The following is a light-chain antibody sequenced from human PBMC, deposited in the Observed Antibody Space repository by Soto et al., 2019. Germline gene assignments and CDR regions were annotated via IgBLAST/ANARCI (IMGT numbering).Light chain of an antibody. CDR2: AAS. V-gene: IGKV1-9*01. CDR1: QGIGTN. J-gene: IGKJ5*01. CDR3: QQLKSYPVT. Sequence: DIQLTQSPSFLSASVGDRVTITCRASQGIGTNLAWFQQKPGKAPKLLIYAASTFESGVPSRFGGSGSGTEFTLTISSLQPEDFASYYCQQLKSYPVTFGQGTRLEIK.